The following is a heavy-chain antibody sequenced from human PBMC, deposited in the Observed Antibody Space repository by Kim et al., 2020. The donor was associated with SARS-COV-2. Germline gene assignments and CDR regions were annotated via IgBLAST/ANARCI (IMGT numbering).Heavy chain of an antibody. CDR1: GGSISSGGYY. CDR2: IYYSGST. D-gene: IGHD5-12*01. Sequence: SETLSLTCTVSGGSISSGGYYWSWIRQHPGKGLEWIGYIYYSGSTYYNPSLKSRVTISVDTSKNQFSLKLSSVTAADTAVYYCAREGDSGYDPSLDPWGQGTLVTVSS. V-gene: IGHV4-31*03. J-gene: IGHJ5*02. CDR3: AREGDSGYDPSLDP.